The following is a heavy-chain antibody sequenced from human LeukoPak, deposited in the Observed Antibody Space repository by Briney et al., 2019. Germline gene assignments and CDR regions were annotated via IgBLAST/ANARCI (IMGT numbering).Heavy chain of an antibody. Sequence: GGSLRLSCAASGFTVSSDYMSWVRQAPGKGLEWVSFISSSSGYIYYADSVKGRFTISRDNAKNSLYLQVNSLRAEDTAVYFCARVLGRYQMLGSLDSWGQGTLVTVSS. J-gene: IGHJ4*02. CDR1: GFTVSSDY. CDR2: ISSSSGYI. V-gene: IGHV3-21*01. D-gene: IGHD2-2*01. CDR3: ARVLGRYQMLGSLDS.